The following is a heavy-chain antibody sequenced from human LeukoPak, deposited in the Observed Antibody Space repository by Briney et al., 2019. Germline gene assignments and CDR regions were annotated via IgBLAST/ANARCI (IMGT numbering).Heavy chain of an antibody. CDR2: IDPNIGGT. D-gene: IGHD3-10*01. CDR3: ARDRGVSAAGNWFDP. J-gene: IGHJ5*02. CDR1: GYTFTSYY. Sequence: ASVKISCKASGYTFTSYYMHWVRQAPGQGLEWLGWIDPNIGGTLYAQRFQGRVTMTRDTSISTVYMELSRLRSDDTAVYYCARDRGVSAAGNWFDPWGQGTLVTVSS. V-gene: IGHV1-2*02.